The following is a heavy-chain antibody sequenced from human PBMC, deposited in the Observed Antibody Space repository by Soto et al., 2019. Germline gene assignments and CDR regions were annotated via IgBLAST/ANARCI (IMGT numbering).Heavy chain of an antibody. Sequence: SVKVSCKASGGTFSSCAISCVRQAPGQGLEWMGGIIPIFGTANYAQKFQGRVTITADKSTSTAYMELSSLRSEDTAVYYCAREVYSIAARREGFDPWGQGTLVTVSS. V-gene: IGHV1-69*06. D-gene: IGHD6-6*01. CDR3: AREVYSIAARREGFDP. J-gene: IGHJ5*02. CDR1: GGTFSSCA. CDR2: IIPIFGTA.